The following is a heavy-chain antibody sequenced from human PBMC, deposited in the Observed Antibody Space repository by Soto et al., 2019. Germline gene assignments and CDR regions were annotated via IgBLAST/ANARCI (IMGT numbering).Heavy chain of an antibody. CDR3: GQYCTNTKRQGGYYLDY. Sequence: ASVKVSCKASGGSFNDYALSWVRQAPGQGLEWLGGIILALGTPHYAQNFQGRVTITADESRSTVYMELGSLRLDDTAVYYCGQYCTNTKRQGGYYLDYWGQGTLVTVSS. V-gene: IGHV1-69*13. CDR1: GGSFNDYA. CDR2: IILALGTP. D-gene: IGHD2-8*01. J-gene: IGHJ4*01.